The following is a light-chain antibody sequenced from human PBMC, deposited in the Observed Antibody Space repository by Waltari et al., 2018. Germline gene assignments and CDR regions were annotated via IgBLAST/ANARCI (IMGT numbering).Light chain of an antibody. J-gene: IGKJ4*01. CDR2: DTS. CDR1: ESVSNY. V-gene: IGKV3-11*01. Sequence: EIVLTQSPVTLSLAAGERATLSCRASESVSNYLAWYQQKPGQSPTLLIYDTSKRATCIPGRFSGSGYGTDFTLTINNLEAEDFALYYCQQCVILPLTFGGGTKLEIK. CDR3: QQCVILPLT.